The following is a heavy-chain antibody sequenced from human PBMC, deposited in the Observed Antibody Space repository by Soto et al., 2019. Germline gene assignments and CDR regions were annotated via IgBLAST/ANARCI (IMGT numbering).Heavy chain of an antibody. D-gene: IGHD4-17*01. J-gene: IGHJ4*02. CDR2: INPTSGGT. CDR1: GYTFAAYY. CDR3: ARDPDYGDYWGYFFDS. Sequence: QVQLVQSGAEVKKPGASAKVSCKTSGYTFAAYYIHWIRQAPGQGLEWMGWINPTSGGTVYAQNFQDRVTMPRDTSISTAYMELRRLNSDDTAVFYCARDPDYGDYWGYFFDSWGQGTPVTVSS. V-gene: IGHV1-2*02.